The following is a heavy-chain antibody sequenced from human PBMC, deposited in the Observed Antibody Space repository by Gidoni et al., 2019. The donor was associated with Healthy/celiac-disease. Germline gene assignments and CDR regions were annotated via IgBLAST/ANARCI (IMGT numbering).Heavy chain of an antibody. CDR2: ISSNGGST. CDR1: GFTFSSYA. J-gene: IGHJ4*02. Sequence: EVQLVESGGGLVQPGGSLRLSCSASGFTFSSYAMHWVRQAPGKGLEYVSAISSNGGSTYYADSVKGRFTISRDNSKNTLYLQMSSLRAEDTAVYYCVKGHRQLPIYYFDYWGQGTLVTVSS. V-gene: IGHV3-64D*06. CDR3: VKGHRQLPIYYFDY. D-gene: IGHD2-2*01.